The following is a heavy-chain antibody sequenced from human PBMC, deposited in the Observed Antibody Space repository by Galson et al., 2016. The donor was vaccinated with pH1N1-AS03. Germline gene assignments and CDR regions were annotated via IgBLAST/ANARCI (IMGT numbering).Heavy chain of an antibody. CDR2: ISWNSNKI. V-gene: IGHV3-9*01. CDR1: GFRFDDYA. D-gene: IGHD3/OR15-3a*01. CDR3: IKGGAASADFFDI. J-gene: IGHJ3*02. Sequence: SLRLSCAFSGFRFDDYAMHWVRQAPGKGLEWVPSISWNSNKIDYADSVKGRFTISRDSAKNSLNLQMNSLRAEDTALYYCIKGGAASADFFDIWGQGTMVTVSS.